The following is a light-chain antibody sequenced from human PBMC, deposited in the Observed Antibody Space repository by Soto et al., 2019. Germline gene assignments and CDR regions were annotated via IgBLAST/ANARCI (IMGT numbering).Light chain of an antibody. J-gene: IGKJ1*01. V-gene: IGKV3-20*01. CDR3: QQYGSAPWT. CDR2: GAS. CDR1: QSVSSSY. Sequence: EIVLTQSPGTLSLSPGERATLSCRASQSVSSSYLAWYQQKPGQAPRLLIYGASSRATGIPDRFSGSGSGTDFTLTIIRLEPEDFAVYYCQQYGSAPWTFGQGTKGEIK.